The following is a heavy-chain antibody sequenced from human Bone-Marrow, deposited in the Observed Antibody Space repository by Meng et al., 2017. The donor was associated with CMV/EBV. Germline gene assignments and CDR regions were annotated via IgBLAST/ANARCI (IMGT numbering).Heavy chain of an antibody. D-gene: IGHD2-15*01. V-gene: IGHV1-69*02. CDR2: IIPIVGIA. J-gene: IGHJ6*02. CDR3: ASDNPLDFVVVAATGGQKNYYYYGMDV. Sequence: SVKVSCKASGGTFSSYTISWVRQAPGQGLEWMGRIIPIVGIANYAQRFQGRVTITADKSTSTAYMELTSLRSEDTAVYYCASDNPLDFVVVAATGGQKNYYYYGMDVWGQGNTVTVSS. CDR1: GGTFSSYT.